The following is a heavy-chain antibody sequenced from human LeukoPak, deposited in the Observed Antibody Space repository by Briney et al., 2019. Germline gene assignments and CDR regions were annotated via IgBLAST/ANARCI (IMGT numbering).Heavy chain of an antibody. CDR2: IWNDGSKE. Sequence: PGGSLRLSCVASGFTLRDYGMHWVRQAPGKGLEWVAVIWNDGSKEDYADSVKGRFTISRDMSKNTVYLEMDSLRVEDTAVYYCGRANNYGDYRDGYDYFDYWGQGTLVTVSS. J-gene: IGHJ4*02. CDR1: GFTLRDYG. V-gene: IGHV3-33*01. D-gene: IGHD4-11*01. CDR3: GRANNYGDYRDGYDYFDY.